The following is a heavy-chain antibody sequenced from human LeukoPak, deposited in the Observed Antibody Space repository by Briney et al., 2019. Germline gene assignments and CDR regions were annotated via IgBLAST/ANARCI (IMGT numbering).Heavy chain of an antibody. Sequence: SGPTLVNPTQTLTLTCTFSGFSLSTSGVGVGWIRQSPGKALEWLALIYWDDDKRCSPSLKTRLTITKDTSKNQVVLTMTNMDSVDTATYYCAHRRRIAVAGTSYFYYYFDVWGKGTTVTVSS. D-gene: IGHD6-19*01. CDR1: GFSLSTSGVG. CDR2: IYWDDDK. CDR3: AHRRRIAVAGTSYFYYYFDV. V-gene: IGHV2-5*02. J-gene: IGHJ6*03.